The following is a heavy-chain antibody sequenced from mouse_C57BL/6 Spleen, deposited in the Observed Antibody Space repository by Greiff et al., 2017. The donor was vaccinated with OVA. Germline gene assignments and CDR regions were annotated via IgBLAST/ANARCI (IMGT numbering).Heavy chain of an antibody. CDR1: GYTFTSYW. Sequence: QVQLQQPGAELVKPGASVKLSCKASGYTFTSYWMHWVKQRPGQGLEWIGMIHPNSGSTNYNEKFKSKATLTVYKSSSTAYMQLSSLTSEDSAVYYCADSLYDSSWFAYWGQGTLVTVSA. CDR3: ADSLYDSSWFAY. CDR2: IHPNSGST. J-gene: IGHJ3*01. D-gene: IGHD2-3*01. V-gene: IGHV1-64*01.